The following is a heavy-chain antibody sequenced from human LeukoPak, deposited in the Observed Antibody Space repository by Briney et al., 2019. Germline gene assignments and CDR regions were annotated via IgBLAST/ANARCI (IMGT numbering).Heavy chain of an antibody. J-gene: IGHJ4*02. Sequence: GGSLRLSCAPSGFTFSRHAMSWVRQAPGKGLEWVSAISGSGGSTYYADSVKGRFTISRDNSKNTLYLQMNSLRAEDTAVYYCANLDSSGWYDDYWGQGTLVTVSS. V-gene: IGHV3-23*01. CDR3: ANLDSSGWYDDY. CDR1: GFTFSRHA. CDR2: ISGSGGST. D-gene: IGHD6-19*01.